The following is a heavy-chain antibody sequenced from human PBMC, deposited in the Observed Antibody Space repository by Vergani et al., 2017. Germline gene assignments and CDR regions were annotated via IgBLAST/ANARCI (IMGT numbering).Heavy chain of an antibody. CDR1: GGSISSGGYS. V-gene: IGHV4-30-2*01. CDR2: IYHSGST. CDR3: ARGGSRCSSTSCYPLYYFDY. J-gene: IGHJ4*02. Sequence: QLQLPESGSGLVKPSQTLSLPCAVSGGSISSGGYSWRWIRQPPGKGLEWIGYIYHSGSTYYNPSLKSRVTISVDRSKNQFSLKLSSVTAADTAVYYCARGGSRCSSTSCYPLYYFDYWGQGTLVTVSS. D-gene: IGHD2-2*01.